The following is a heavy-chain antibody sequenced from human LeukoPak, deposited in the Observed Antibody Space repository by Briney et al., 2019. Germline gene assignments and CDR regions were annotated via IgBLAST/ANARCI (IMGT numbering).Heavy chain of an antibody. J-gene: IGHJ4*02. CDR1: GGSISSGGYY. V-gene: IGHV4-31*03. CDR2: IYYSGST. CDR3: ARGEGLRFLEWLEGYYFDY. Sequence: SETLSLTCTVSGGSISSGGYYWSWIRQHPGKGLEWIGYIYYSGSTYYNPSLKSRVTISVDTSKNQFSLKLSSVTAADTAVYYCARGEGLRFLEWLEGYYFDYWGQGTLVTVSS. D-gene: IGHD3-3*01.